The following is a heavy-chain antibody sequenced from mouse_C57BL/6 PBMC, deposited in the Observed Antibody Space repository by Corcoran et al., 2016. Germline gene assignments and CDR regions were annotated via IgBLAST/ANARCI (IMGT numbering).Heavy chain of an antibody. V-gene: IGHV1-26*01. CDR3: ARSEFLTGTSPFDY. CDR1: GYTFTDYY. D-gene: IGHD4-1*01. J-gene: IGHJ2*01. CDR2: INPNNGGT. Sequence: EVQLQQSEPELVKPGASVKISCKAYGYTFTDYYMNWVKQSHGKSLEWIGDINPNNGGTSYNQKFKGKATLTVDKSSSTAYMELRSLTSEDSAVYYCARSEFLTGTSPFDYWGQGTTLTVSS.